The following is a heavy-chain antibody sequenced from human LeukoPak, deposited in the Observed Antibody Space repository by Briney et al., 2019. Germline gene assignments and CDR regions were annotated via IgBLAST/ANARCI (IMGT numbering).Heavy chain of an antibody. CDR3: ARVNYHLLVGWFDP. V-gene: IGHV3-21*01. Sequence: GGSLRLSCAASGFTFSSYDMTWVRQAPGKGLEWVSSISSDNGYIYYADSVKGRFTISRDNAKNSLFLQMDSLRAEDTAVYFCARVNYHLLVGWFDPWGQGTLVTVSS. D-gene: IGHD1-26*01. J-gene: IGHJ5*02. CDR1: GFTFSSYD. CDR2: ISSDNGYI.